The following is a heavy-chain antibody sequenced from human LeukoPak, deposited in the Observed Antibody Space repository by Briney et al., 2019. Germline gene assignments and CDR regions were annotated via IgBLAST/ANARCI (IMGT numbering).Heavy chain of an antibody. D-gene: IGHD3-22*01. CDR3: ASNYYDSSGYYSDFDY. V-gene: IGHV3-23*01. CDR2: ISGSGGST. Sequence: GGSLRLSCAASGFTFSSYAMSWVRQAPGKGLEWVSAISGSGGSTYYADSVKGRFTISRDNSKNTLYLQMNSLRAEDTAVYYSASNYYDSSGYYSDFDYWGQGTLVTVSS. CDR1: GFTFSSYA. J-gene: IGHJ4*02.